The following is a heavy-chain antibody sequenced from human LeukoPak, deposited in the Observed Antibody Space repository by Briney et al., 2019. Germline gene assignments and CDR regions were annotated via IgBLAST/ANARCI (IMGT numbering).Heavy chain of an antibody. D-gene: IGHD2-8*01. CDR1: GYTFTGYY. CDR3: AREYCTNGVCMFDY. V-gene: IGHV7-4-1*02. CDR2: INTNTGNP. J-gene: IGHJ4*02. Sequence: GASVKVSCKASGYTFTGYYMHWVRQAPGQGLEWMGWINTNTGNPTYAQGFTGRFVFSLDTSVSTAYLQISSLKAEDTAVYYCAREYCTNGVCMFDYWGQGTLVTVSS.